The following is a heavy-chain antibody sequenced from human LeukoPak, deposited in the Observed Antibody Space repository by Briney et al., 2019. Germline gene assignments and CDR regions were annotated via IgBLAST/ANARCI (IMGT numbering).Heavy chain of an antibody. CDR1: GVTFSSYT. J-gene: IGHJ5*02. D-gene: IGHD3-3*01. V-gene: IGHV1-69*02. Sequence: SVKVSCKASGVTFSSYTTSWVRQAPGQGLEWMGRIIPILGIANYAQKFQGRATITADKSTSTAYMELSSLRSEDTAVYYCARNPPPDFGVVNNWFDPWGQGTLVTVSS. CDR3: ARNPPPDFGVVNNWFDP. CDR2: IIPILGIA.